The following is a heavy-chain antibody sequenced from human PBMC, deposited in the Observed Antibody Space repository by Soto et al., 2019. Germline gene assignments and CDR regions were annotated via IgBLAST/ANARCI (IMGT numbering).Heavy chain of an antibody. CDR1: GGSISSYY. D-gene: IGHD5-18*01. CDR2: IYYSGST. J-gene: IGHJ3*02. Sequence: QVQLQESGPGLVKPSETLSLTCTVSGGSISSYYWSWIRQPPGKGLEWIGYIYYSGSTNYNPSLKCRVTISVDTSKNLFSLKLSSVTAADTAVYYCARRYGKNAFDIWGQGTMVTVSS. CDR3: ARRYGKNAFDI. V-gene: IGHV4-59*01.